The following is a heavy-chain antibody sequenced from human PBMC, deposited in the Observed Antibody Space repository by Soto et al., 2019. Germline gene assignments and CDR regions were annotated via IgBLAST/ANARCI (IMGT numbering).Heavy chain of an antibody. Sequence: GGSLRLSCAASGFTFSRYWMNWVRQAPGKGLEWVANIKQDGTEKNYVDSVKGRFTISRDNAKNSLYLQMDSLRAEDTAVYFCARGDTPMITGMDSFDIWGQGTLVTVSS. CDR2: IKQDGTEK. CDR3: ARGDTPMITGMDSFDI. CDR1: GFTFSRYW. V-gene: IGHV3-7*01. J-gene: IGHJ3*02. D-gene: IGHD5-18*01.